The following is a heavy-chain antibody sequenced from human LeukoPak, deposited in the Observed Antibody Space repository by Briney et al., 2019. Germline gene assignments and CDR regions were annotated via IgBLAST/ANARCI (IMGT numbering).Heavy chain of an antibody. CDR3: ARDPSMTTLGNFDY. J-gene: IGHJ4*02. CDR2: INSDGSSR. D-gene: IGHD4-11*01. V-gene: IGHV3-74*01. CDR1: GFTFSNYR. Sequence: PGGSLRLSCAASGFTFSNYRMHWVRQAPGKGLVWVSRINSDGSSRNYADSVKGRFTISRDNSKNTLYLQMNSLRAEDTAVYYCARDPSMTTLGNFDYWGQGTLVTVSS.